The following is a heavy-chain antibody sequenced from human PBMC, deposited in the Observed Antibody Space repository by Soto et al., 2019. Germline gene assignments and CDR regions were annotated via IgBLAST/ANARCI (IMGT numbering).Heavy chain of an antibody. CDR1: GGSISSSSYY. V-gene: IGHV4-39*01. J-gene: IGHJ6*03. CDR2: IYYSGST. Sequence: PSETLSLTCTVSGGSISSSSYYWGWIRQPPGKGLEWIGSIYYSGSTYYNPSLKSRVTISVDTSKNQFSLKLSSVTAADTAVYYCARQSKNYDYIWGSYRYYMDVWGKGTTVTVSS. D-gene: IGHD3-16*02. CDR3: ARQSKNYDYIWGSYRYYMDV.